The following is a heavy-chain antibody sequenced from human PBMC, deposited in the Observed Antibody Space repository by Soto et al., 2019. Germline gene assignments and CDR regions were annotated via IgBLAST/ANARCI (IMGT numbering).Heavy chain of an antibody. CDR2: INHSGST. D-gene: IGHD2-15*01. V-gene: IGHV4-34*01. Sequence: QVQLQQRGAGLWKPSKTQSLTCAVYGGSFSGYYWSWIRQPPGKGLEWMGEINHSGSTNYNPSLKSRVTTSVDTSKNQLSLKLSSVTAADTAVYYCARVGCSGGSSSQTRQTQKDAIDIWGQGTMVTVSS. CDR1: GGSFSGYY. J-gene: IGHJ3*02. CDR3: ARVGCSGGSSSQTRQTQKDAIDI.